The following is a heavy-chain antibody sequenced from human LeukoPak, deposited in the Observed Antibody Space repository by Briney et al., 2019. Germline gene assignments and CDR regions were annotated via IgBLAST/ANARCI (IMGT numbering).Heavy chain of an antibody. CDR2: ISAYNGNT. Sequence: VASVKVSCKASGYTFTSYGIGWVRQAPGQGLEWMGWISAYNGNTNYAQKLQGRVTMTTDTSTSTAYMELRSLRPDDTAVYYCARSVDTAMVSDFDYWGQGTLVTVSS. CDR3: ARSVDTAMVSDFDY. D-gene: IGHD5-18*01. V-gene: IGHV1-18*01. CDR1: GYTFTSYG. J-gene: IGHJ4*02.